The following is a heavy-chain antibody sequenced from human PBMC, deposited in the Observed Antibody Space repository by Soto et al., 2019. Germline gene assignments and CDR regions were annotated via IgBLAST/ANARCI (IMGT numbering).Heavy chain of an antibody. CDR2: INAYSGNT. V-gene: IGHV1-18*01. Sequence: GASVKVSCKASGYTFTNYGISWVRQAPGQGLEWMGWINAYSGNTNYAQKLQGRVTMTTDTSTSTAYMELRSLRSDDTAVYYCARDDGHRTFDYWGQGTLVTVSS. CDR3: ARDDGHRTFDY. J-gene: IGHJ4*02. CDR1: GYTFTNYG.